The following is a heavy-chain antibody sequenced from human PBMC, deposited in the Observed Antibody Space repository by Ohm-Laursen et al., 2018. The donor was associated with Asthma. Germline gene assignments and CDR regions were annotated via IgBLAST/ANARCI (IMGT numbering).Heavy chain of an antibody. V-gene: IGHV3-66*01. J-gene: IGHJ4*02. CDR2: IYSGGTT. CDR1: GFTFSSYA. Sequence: SLRLSCTATGFTFSSYAMSWVRQAPGKGLEWVSAIYSGGTTYYADSVRGRFTISRDNSKNTLYLQMNSLRAEDTAVYYCARAYSSSRYYFDYWGQGTLVTVSS. D-gene: IGHD6-13*01. CDR3: ARAYSSSRYYFDY.